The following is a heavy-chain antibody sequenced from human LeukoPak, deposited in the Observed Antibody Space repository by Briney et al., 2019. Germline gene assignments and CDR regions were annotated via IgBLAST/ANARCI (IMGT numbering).Heavy chain of an antibody. V-gene: IGHV1-18*01. CDR3: ARDIGYCSSPSCSNTNFDS. D-gene: IGHD2-2*01. CDR1: GGTFSSYA. J-gene: IGHJ4*02. Sequence: ASVKVSCKASGGTFSSYAISWVRQAPGQGLEWVGWISAYNGNTNYAQKLQGRVTVTTDTSTSTAYMELRSLRSDDTAVYYCARDIGYCSSPSCSNTNFDSWGQGTLVTVSS. CDR2: ISAYNGNT.